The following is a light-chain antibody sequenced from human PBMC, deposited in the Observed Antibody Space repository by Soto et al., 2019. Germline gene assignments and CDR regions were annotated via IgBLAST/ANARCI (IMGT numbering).Light chain of an antibody. CDR1: QSIRSW. CDR2: KAS. J-gene: IGKJ4*01. CDR3: QHYNSYPIT. V-gene: IGKV1-5*03. Sequence: DIPMTQSPSTLSASVGDRVTITCRASQSIRSWLAWYQQKPGQAPNLLISKASSLESGVPSRFSGRGSGTEFTLTISSLQPDDFAAYYCQHYNSYPITFGGGTKVEIK.